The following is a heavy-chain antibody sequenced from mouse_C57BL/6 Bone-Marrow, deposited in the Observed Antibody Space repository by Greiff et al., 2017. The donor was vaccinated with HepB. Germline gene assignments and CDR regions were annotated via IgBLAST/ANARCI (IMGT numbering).Heavy chain of an antibody. V-gene: IGHV5-17*01. Sequence: EVMLVESGGGLVKPGGSLKLSCAASGFTFSDYGMHWVRQAPEKGLEWVAYISSGSSTIYYADTVKGLFTISRDNAKNTLFLQMTSLRSEDTAMYYCAIYYDYDDAMDYWGQGTSVTVSS. CDR3: AIYYDYDDAMDY. CDR1: GFTFSDYG. D-gene: IGHD2-4*01. CDR2: ISSGSSTI. J-gene: IGHJ4*01.